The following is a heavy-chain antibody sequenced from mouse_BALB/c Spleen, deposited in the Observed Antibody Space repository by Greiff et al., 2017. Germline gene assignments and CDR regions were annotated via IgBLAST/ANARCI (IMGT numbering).Heavy chain of an antibody. Sequence: VQLKESGGGLVKPGGSLKLSCAASGFAFSSYDMSWVRQTPEKRLEWVAYISSGGGSTYYPDTVKGRFTISRDNAKNTLYLQMSSLKSEDTAMYYCARQGYDYAWFAYWGQGTLVTVSA. CDR1: GFAFSSYD. V-gene: IGHV5-12-1*01. CDR3: ARQGYDYAWFAY. CDR2: ISSGGGST. J-gene: IGHJ3*01. D-gene: IGHD2-4*01.